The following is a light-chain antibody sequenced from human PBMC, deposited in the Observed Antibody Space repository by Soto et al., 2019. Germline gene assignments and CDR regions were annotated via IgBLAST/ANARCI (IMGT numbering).Light chain of an antibody. Sequence: DIQMTQSPSTLSASVGDRVTITCRASQSVTNWLAWYQQKPGKAPNLLIYDASRLQSGIPSRFSGSGSETEFTLTISSLQPDDFATYYCQQYTTYPYTFGQGTKVDIK. CDR3: QQYTTYPYT. V-gene: IGKV1-5*01. CDR1: QSVTNW. CDR2: DAS. J-gene: IGKJ2*01.